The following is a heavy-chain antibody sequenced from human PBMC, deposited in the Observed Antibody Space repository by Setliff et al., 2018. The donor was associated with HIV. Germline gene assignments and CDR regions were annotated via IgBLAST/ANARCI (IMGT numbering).Heavy chain of an antibody. V-gene: IGHV1-24*01. CDR2: FDPEDGDT. D-gene: IGHD6-19*01. CDR3: ATAKEQWLAEGGFDY. CDR1: GYTLSELS. Sequence: ASVMVSCKVSGYTLSELSMHWVRQASGKGFEWMGRFDPEDGDTLYAHKFQGRVTMTEDTSTDTAYLELSGLRSEDTAVYYCATAKEQWLAEGGFDYWGQGTLVTVSS. J-gene: IGHJ4*02.